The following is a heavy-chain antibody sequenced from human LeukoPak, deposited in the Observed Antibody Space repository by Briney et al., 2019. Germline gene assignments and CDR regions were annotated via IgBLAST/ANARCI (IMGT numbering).Heavy chain of an antibody. J-gene: IGHJ4*02. CDR1: GFTFSSYN. Sequence: PGGSLRLSCAASGFTFSSYNMNWVRQAPGKGLEWVSSISTSSNYIYYADSVKGRFTISRDNAKNSLYLQMNSLRAEDTAVYYCVRVKTTVNTLDYWGQGTLVTVSS. V-gene: IGHV3-21*01. CDR3: VRVKTTVNTLDY. D-gene: IGHD4-17*01. CDR2: ISTSSNYI.